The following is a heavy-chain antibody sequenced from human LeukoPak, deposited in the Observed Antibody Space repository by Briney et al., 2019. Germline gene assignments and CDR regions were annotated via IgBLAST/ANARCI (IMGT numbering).Heavy chain of an antibody. J-gene: IGHJ6*02. CDR1: GGSISSYY. CDR3: ARETYYDFWSGHPAAQLGMDV. D-gene: IGHD3-3*01. CDR2: IYYSGST. V-gene: IGHV4-59*12. Sequence: SETLSLTCTVSGGSISSYYWSWIRQPPGKGLEWIGYIYYSGSTNYNPSLKSRVTISVGTSKNQFSLKLSSVTAADTAVYYCARETYYDFWSGHPAAQLGMDVWGQGTAVTVSS.